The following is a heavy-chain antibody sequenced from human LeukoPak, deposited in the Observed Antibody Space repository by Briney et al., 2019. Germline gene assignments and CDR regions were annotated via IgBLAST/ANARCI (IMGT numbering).Heavy chain of an antibody. CDR2: ISGYNGNT. CDR3: ARISFYEPGPYDY. Sequence: ASVKVSCKASGYTFSNYGISWVRQAPGQGLEWMGWISGYNGNTKNAQKLQGRVTMTTDTSTSTAYMELRSLRSDDTAVYYCARISFYEPGPYDYWGQGTLVTVSS. J-gene: IGHJ4*02. CDR1: GYTFSNYG. V-gene: IGHV1-18*01. D-gene: IGHD5/OR15-5a*01.